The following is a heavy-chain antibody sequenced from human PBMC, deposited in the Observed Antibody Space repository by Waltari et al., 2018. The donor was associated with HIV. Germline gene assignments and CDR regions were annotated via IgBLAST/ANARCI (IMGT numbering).Heavy chain of an antibody. CDR3: ARYGGYRGPTLDY. CDR2: ISYSSSHI. J-gene: IGHJ4*02. D-gene: IGHD5-12*01. V-gene: IGHV3-21*01. CDR1: GFTFSSYT. Sequence: EVQLVESGGGLVKPGGSLRLACAAAGFTFSSYTMNWVRQAPGKGLVRVLSISYSSSHIYFADSMQGRVTISRDNAKNSLFVQMNTLRAEDTAVYYCARYGGYRGPTLDYWGQGTLVTVSS.